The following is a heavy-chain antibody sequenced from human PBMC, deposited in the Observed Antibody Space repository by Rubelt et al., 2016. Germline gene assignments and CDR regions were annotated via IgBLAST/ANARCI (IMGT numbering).Heavy chain of an antibody. CDR3: ARHPVD. CDR1: GGSITSSSHY. V-gene: IGHV4-39*07. Sequence: QVQLQESGPGLVKPSETLSLTCTVSGGSITSSSHYWAWIRQPPGKGLEWIASIHYSGHITYNPSLQSRVTISLDTSASQFSLKLNSVTAAGTAIYYCARHPVDWGQGTLGTVSS. CDR2: IHYSGHI. J-gene: IGHJ4*02.